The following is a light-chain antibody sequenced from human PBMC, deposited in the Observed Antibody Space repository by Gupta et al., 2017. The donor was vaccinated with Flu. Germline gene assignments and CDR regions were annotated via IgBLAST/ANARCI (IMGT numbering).Light chain of an antibody. CDR3: CSYEGGFV. CDR1: NYDIGKYRL. CDR2: EDN. J-gene: IGLJ1*01. Sequence: SALPQPASVAWSPGHSNTLPCSGANYDIGKYRLLSWFQHHPGKVPKLIIYEDNKRPSGVSNRFCGSKSGNTASLTISALQAEDEAEYFCCCSYEGGFVFGGGTQVSVL. V-gene: IGLV2-23*01.